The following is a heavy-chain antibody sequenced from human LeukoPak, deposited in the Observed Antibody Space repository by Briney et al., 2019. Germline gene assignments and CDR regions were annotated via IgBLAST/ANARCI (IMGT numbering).Heavy chain of an antibody. J-gene: IGHJ4*02. CDR1: GFTFSSYS. D-gene: IGHD6-13*01. Sequence: GGSLRLSCAASGFTFSSYSMNWVRQAPGKGLEWVSSISSSSGYIYHADSVKGRFTISRDNAKNSLYLQMNSLRAEDTAVYYCASLLEDSSSWYLGYWGQGTLVTVSS. CDR3: ASLLEDSSSWYLGY. V-gene: IGHV3-21*01. CDR2: ISSSSGYI.